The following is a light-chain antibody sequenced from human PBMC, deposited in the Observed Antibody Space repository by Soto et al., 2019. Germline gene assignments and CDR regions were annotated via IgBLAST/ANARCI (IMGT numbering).Light chain of an antibody. J-gene: IGKJ5*01. CDR3: QQANSFPIT. Sequence: DTQMTQAASSLSASVVDRVTITCLASQGISTSLAWYQQKPGKAPKVLIYFASSLQSGVPSRFSGSGSGTDFTLTIRNLQPEDFATYYCQQANSFPITFGQGTRLEIK. CDR1: QGISTS. CDR2: FAS. V-gene: IGKV1D-12*01.